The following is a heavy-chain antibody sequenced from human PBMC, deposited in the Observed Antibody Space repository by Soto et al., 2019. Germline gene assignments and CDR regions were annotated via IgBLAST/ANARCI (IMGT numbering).Heavy chain of an antibody. J-gene: IGHJ4*02. Sequence: QVQLVQSGAEVKKPGSSVKVSCKASGGTFSSYTISWVRQAPGQGLEWMGRIIPILGIANYAQKFQGSVTITADKSTSTAYMELSSLRSEDTAVYYCARSPLPGFARLYYFDYWGQGTLVTVSS. CDR1: GGTFSSYT. CDR2: IIPILGIA. CDR3: ARSPLPGFARLYYFDY. D-gene: IGHD3-10*01. V-gene: IGHV1-69*02.